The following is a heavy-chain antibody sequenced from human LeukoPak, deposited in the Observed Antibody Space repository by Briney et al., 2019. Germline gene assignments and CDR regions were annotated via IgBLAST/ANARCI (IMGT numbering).Heavy chain of an antibody. CDR3: AKAPTQYSSYADYFDY. V-gene: IGHV3-30*02. CDR1: GFTFSSYG. CDR2: IRYDGSNK. Sequence: PGGSLRLSCAASGFTFSSYGMHWVRQAPGKGLEWVAFIRYDGSNKYYADSVKGRFTISRDNSKNTLYLQMNSLRAEDTAVYYCAKAPTQYSSYADYFDYWGQGTLVTVSS. D-gene: IGHD6-6*01. J-gene: IGHJ4*02.